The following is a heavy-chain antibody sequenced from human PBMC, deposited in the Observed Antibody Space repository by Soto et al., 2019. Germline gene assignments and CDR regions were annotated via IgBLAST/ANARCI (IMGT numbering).Heavy chain of an antibody. J-gene: IGHJ6*03. D-gene: IGHD3-16*01. V-gene: IGHV3-21*01. CDR2: ISSSSSYI. Sequence: GGSLRLSCAASGFTFSSYSMNWVRQAPGKGLEWVSSISSSSSYIYYADSVKGRFTISRDNAKNSLYLQMNSLRAEDTAVYYCARDVMLGGVLGEPYYMDVWGKGTTVTVSS. CDR1: GFTFSSYS. CDR3: ARDVMLGGVLGEPYYMDV.